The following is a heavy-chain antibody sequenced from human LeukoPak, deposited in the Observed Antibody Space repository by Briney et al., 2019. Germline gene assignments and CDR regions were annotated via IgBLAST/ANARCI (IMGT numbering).Heavy chain of an antibody. J-gene: IGHJ4*02. CDR3: ARAFKYYYDSSGYYYFDY. Sequence: SETLSLTCTVSGGSISSSSYYWGWIRQPPGKGLEWIGSIYYSGSTYYNPSLKSRVTISVDTSKNQFSLKLSSVTAADTAVYYCARAFKYYYDSSGYYYFDYWGQGTLVTVSS. CDR2: IYYSGST. D-gene: IGHD3-22*01. V-gene: IGHV4-39*07. CDR1: GGSISSSSYY.